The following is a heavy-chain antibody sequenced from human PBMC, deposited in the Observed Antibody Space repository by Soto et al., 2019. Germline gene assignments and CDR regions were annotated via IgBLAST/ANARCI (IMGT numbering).Heavy chain of an antibody. CDR2: INAGNGNT. CDR1: GYTFTSYA. Sequence: ASVRVSCKASGYTFTSYALHWVRQAPGQMLEGMGWINAGNGNTEYSQKFQGRVTITRETSASTAYMELSSLRSEDTAVYYCARGTYGDYVPLVYWGQGTLVTVSS. V-gene: IGHV1-3*01. CDR3: ARGTYGDYVPLVY. D-gene: IGHD4-17*01. J-gene: IGHJ4*02.